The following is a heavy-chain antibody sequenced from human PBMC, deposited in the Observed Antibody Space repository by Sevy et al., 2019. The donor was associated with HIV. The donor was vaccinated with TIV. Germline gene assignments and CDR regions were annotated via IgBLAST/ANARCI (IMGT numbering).Heavy chain of an antibody. D-gene: IGHD2-8*02. CDR1: GDSISNNNW. CDR2: VYHTGNT. J-gene: IGHJ4*02. Sequence: SETLSLTCAVSGDSISNNNWWSWVRQPPGKGLEAIGEVYHTGNTNYNPSLKRRVTISLDKSRNPFSLNLSFVTAADTAVYYCARDPGSCSGGVCSYYFDFWGQGTLVTVSS. CDR3: ARDPGSCSGGVCSYYFDF. V-gene: IGHV4-4*02.